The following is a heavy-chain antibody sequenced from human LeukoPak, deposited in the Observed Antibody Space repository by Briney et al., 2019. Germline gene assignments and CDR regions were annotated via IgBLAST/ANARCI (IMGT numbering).Heavy chain of an antibody. Sequence: GASVKVSCKASGYTFTSYGISWVRQAPGQGLEWMGWFSAYNGNTNYAQKLQGRVTMTTDTSTSTAYMELRSLRSDDTAVYYCAREERYSGYDSPFGLYWGQGTLVTVSS. V-gene: IGHV1-18*01. J-gene: IGHJ4*02. D-gene: IGHD5-12*01. CDR2: FSAYNGNT. CDR1: GYTFTSYG. CDR3: AREERYSGYDSPFGLY.